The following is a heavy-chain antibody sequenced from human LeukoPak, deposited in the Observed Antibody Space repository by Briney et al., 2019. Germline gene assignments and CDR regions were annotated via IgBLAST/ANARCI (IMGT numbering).Heavy chain of an antibody. CDR2: INRDGSQK. Sequence: GGSLRLSCAASGFSLSGYWMTWVRQAPGKGLEWVANINRDGSQKNHVDSVQGRFTISRDNAKNSLYLQMNSLRAEGTAVYYCARVGDGYNYYYYYGMDVWGQGTTVTVSS. V-gene: IGHV3-7*01. CDR3: ARVGDGYNYYYYYGMDV. D-gene: IGHD5-24*01. J-gene: IGHJ6*02. CDR1: GFSLSGYW.